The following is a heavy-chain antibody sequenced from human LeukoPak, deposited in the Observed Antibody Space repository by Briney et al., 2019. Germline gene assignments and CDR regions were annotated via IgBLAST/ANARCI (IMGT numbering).Heavy chain of an antibody. CDR3: ARGARGSYSY. CDR1: GGSVSGYY. D-gene: IGHD1-26*01. V-gene: IGHV4-59*08. CDR2: IYYSGST. J-gene: IGHJ4*02. Sequence: PSETLSLTCTVSGGSVSGYYWSWIRQPPGKGLEWIAYIYYSGSTNYNPSLKSRVTISVDTSKNQFSLKLSSVTAADTAVYYCARGARGSYSYWGQGTLVTVSS.